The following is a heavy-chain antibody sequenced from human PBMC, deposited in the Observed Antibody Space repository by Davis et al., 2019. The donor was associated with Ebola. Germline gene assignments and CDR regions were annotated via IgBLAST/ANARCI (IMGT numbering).Heavy chain of an antibody. CDR2: INSDGSST. V-gene: IGHV3-74*01. CDR3: ARGRYCSSTSCYRGWFDP. J-gene: IGHJ5*02. D-gene: IGHD2-2*01. CDR1: GFTFSSYW. Sequence: GESLKISCAASGFTFSSYWMHWVRQAPGKGLVWVSRINSDGSSTRYADSVKGRFTISRDNAKNTLYLQMNSLRAEDTAVYYCARGRYCSSTSCYRGWFDPWGQGTLVTVSS.